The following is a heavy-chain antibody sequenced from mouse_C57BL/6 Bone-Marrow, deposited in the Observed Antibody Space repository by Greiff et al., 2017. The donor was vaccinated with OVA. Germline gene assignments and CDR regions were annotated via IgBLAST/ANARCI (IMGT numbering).Heavy chain of an antibody. Sequence: VQLQQSGPVLVKPGPSVKISCKASGFTFTDYYMHWVKQSHGKSLEWIGLVYPYNGGTSYNQKFKGKATLTVDTSSSTAYMELNSLTSEDSAVYYCARRLAGLPVFYWYFDVWGTGTTVTVSS. D-gene: IGHD2-4*01. CDR2: VYPYNGGT. CDR3: ARRLAGLPVFYWYFDV. V-gene: IGHV1-36*01. CDR1: GFTFTDYY. J-gene: IGHJ1*03.